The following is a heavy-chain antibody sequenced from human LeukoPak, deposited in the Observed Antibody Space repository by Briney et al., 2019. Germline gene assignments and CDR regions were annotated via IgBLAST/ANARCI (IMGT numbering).Heavy chain of an antibody. CDR2: INPNSGST. J-gene: IGHJ3*02. CDR1: RYTFSSYY. CDR3: ARAFRVVKASDAFDI. D-gene: IGHD3-3*01. V-gene: IGHV1-46*01. Sequence: GASVKVSCKASRYTFSSYYMHWVRQAPGQGLEWMGIINPNSGSTNYAQNFQGRVTMTRDTSTSTVYMELSSLRSEDAAVYYCARAFRVVKASDAFDIWGQGTMVTVSS.